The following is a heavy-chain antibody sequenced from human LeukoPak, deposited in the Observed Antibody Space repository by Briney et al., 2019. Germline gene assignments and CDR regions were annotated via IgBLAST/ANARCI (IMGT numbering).Heavy chain of an antibody. CDR2: IYYSGNT. CDR3: ARGKADYDFWSGSFETTDYYMDV. V-gene: IGHV4-39*07. Sequence: PSETLSLTCTVSSGSISSSSYYWGWIRQPPGKGLEWIGSIYYSGNTHYNPSLKSRVTISVDTSKNQFSLKLSSVTAADTAVYYCARGKADYDFWSGSFETTDYYMDVWGKGTTVTVSS. J-gene: IGHJ6*03. D-gene: IGHD3-3*01. CDR1: SGSISSSSYY.